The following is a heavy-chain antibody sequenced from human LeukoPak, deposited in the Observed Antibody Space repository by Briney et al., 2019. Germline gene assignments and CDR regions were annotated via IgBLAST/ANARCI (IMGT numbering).Heavy chain of an antibody. J-gene: IGHJ4*02. Sequence: PSETLSLTCTVSGGSISSYYWSWIRQPPGEGLEWIGYIYYSGSTNYNPSLKSRVTISVDTSKNQFSLKLSSVTAADTAVYYCASVGEVAVLDYWGQGTLVTVSS. CDR3: ASVGEVAVLDY. D-gene: IGHD3-10*01. CDR1: GGSISSYY. CDR2: IYYSGST. V-gene: IGHV4-59*01.